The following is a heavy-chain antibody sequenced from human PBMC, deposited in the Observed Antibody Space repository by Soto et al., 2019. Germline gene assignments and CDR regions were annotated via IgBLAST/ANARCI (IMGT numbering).Heavy chain of an antibody. CDR1: GFTFSTYA. Sequence: PGGSLRLSCAASGFTFSTYAMAWVRQAPGKGLEWVSGVSASGLNTDYADPVKGRFYISRDNSKNTVSLQMNSLRAEDTAVYYCAFTGVAMVTWYYFDYWGQGTLVTVAS. D-gene: IGHD5-18*01. CDR2: VSASGLNT. V-gene: IGHV3-23*01. J-gene: IGHJ4*02. CDR3: AFTGVAMVTWYYFDY.